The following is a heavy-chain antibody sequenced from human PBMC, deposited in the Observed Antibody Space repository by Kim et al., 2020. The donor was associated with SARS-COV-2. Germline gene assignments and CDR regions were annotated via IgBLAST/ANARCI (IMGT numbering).Heavy chain of an antibody. CDR2: IYTSGST. CDR1: GGSISSYY. V-gene: IGHV4-4*07. Sequence: SETLSLTCTVSGGSISSYYWSWIRQPAGKGLEWIGRIYTSGSTNYNPSLKSRVTMSVDTSKNQFSLKLSSVTAADTAVYYCARGNSIGKRQDYFDYWGQGTLVTVSS. D-gene: IGHD3-22*01. CDR3: ARGNSIGKRQDYFDY. J-gene: IGHJ4*02.